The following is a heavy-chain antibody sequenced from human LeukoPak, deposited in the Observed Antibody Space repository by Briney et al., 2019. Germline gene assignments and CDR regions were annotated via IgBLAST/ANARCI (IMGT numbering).Heavy chain of an antibody. CDR1: GFTFSSYG. CDR3: AKGRQLWLTLDY. Sequence: PGGSLRLSCAASGFTFSSYGMHWVRQAPGKGLEWVAVISYDGSNKYYADSVKGRFTISRDNSKNTLYLQMNSLRAEDTAVYYCAKGRQLWLTLDYWGQGTLVTVSS. J-gene: IGHJ4*02. V-gene: IGHV3-30*18. D-gene: IGHD5-18*01. CDR2: ISYDGSNK.